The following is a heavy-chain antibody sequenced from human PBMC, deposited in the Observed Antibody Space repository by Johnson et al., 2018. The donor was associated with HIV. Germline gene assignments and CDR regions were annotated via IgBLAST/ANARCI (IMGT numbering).Heavy chain of an antibody. CDR3: ARDHPVAGDAFDI. CDR2: ISYDGSNK. Sequence: QVLLVESGGGMVQPGRSLRLSCAASGFTFSSYAMHWVRQAPGKGLEWVAVISYDGSNKYYADSVKGRFTISRDNSKNTLYLQMNSLRAEDTAVYYCARDHPVAGDAFDISGQGTMVTVSS. CDR1: GFTFSSYA. J-gene: IGHJ3*02. V-gene: IGHV3-30-3*01. D-gene: IGHD6-19*01.